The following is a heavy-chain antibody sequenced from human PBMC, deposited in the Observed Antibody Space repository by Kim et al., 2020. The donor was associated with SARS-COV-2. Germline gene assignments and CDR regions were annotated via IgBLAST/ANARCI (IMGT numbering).Heavy chain of an antibody. V-gene: IGHV4-39*07. CDR3: ARGRGSSWPNWFDP. Sequence: SETLSLTCTVSGGSISSSSYYWGWIRQPPGKGLEWIGSIYYSGSTYYNPSLKSRVTISVDTSRNQFSLKLSSVTAADTAVYYCARGRGSSWPNWFDPWGQGTLVTVSS. J-gene: IGHJ5*02. CDR1: GGSISSSSYY. CDR2: IYYSGST. D-gene: IGHD6-13*01.